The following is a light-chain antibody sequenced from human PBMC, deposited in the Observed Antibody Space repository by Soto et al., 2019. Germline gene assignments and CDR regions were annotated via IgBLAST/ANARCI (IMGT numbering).Light chain of an antibody. CDR1: SSDAGSYNF. Sequence: QSALTQPASASGSPGQSITISCTGTSSDAGSYNFVSWYQQHPGKAPKVMIYEDSKRPSGVSNRFSGSKSGNTASLTISGLQAEDEADYYCCSYASSSTYWVFGGGTKLTV. J-gene: IGLJ3*02. V-gene: IGLV2-23*01. CDR2: EDS. CDR3: CSYASSSTYWV.